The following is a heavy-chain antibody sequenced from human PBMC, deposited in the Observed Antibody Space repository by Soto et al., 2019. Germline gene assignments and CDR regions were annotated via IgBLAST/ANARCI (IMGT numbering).Heavy chain of an antibody. CDR2: ISAYNGNT. J-gene: IGHJ2*01. CDR1: GFTFTSYG. Sequence: ASVKVSGKASGFTFTSYGISWVRQAPGQGLEWMGWISAYNGNTNYAQKLQGRVTMTTDTSTSTAYMELRSLRSDDTAVYYCARDAYYYDSSGYGFDWYFDLWGRGTLVTVSS. V-gene: IGHV1-18*01. D-gene: IGHD3-22*01. CDR3: ARDAYYYDSSGYGFDWYFDL.